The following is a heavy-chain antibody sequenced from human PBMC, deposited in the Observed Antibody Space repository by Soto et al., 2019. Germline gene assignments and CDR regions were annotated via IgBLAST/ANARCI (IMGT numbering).Heavy chain of an antibody. CDR1: SVSISSSSYY. V-gene: IGHV4-39*01. J-gene: IGHJ5*02. Sequence: QLQLQESGPGLVKPSETLSLTCTVSSVSISSSSYYWGWIRQPPGKGLEWIGNIYYSGSTYYNPSLKSRVTISVDTSKNQFSLKVTSVTASDTAVYYCATYRKGSADPWGQGTLVTVSS. CDR3: ATYRKGSADP. CDR2: IYYSGST. D-gene: IGHD3-10*01.